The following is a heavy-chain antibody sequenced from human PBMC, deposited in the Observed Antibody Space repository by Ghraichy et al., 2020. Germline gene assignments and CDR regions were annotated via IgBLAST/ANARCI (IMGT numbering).Heavy chain of an antibody. J-gene: IGHJ6*02. V-gene: IGHV4-61*01. Sequence: SETLSLTCTVSGGSVTNGTYYWSWIRQPPGKGLEWIGYIYHSGTTNYNSSLTSRVTISVDTSKNQFSLRLTSVTAADTAVYYCARTNPGLTTALAYYYGMDISGQGTTVTV. D-gene: IGHD4-11*01. CDR1: GGSVTNGTYY. CDR2: IYHSGTT. CDR3: ARTNPGLTTALAYYYGMDI.